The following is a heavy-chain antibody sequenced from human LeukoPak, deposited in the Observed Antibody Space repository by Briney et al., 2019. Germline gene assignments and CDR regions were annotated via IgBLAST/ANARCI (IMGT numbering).Heavy chain of an antibody. J-gene: IGHJ5*02. CDR2: INSDGSST. Sequence: PGGSLRLSCAASGFTFSSYWMHWVRQAPGKGLVWVSRINSDGSSTSYADSVKGRFTISRDNAKNTLYLQMNSLRAEDTAVYYCARDRDTAMVYNWFDPWGQGTLVTVPS. CDR1: GFTFSSYW. D-gene: IGHD5-18*01. V-gene: IGHV3-74*01. CDR3: ARDRDTAMVYNWFDP.